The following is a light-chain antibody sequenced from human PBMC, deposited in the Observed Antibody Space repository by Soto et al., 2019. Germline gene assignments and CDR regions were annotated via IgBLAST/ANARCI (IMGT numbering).Light chain of an antibody. CDR1: SSDVGGYNY. J-gene: IGLJ1*01. Sequence: QSALTQPASVSGSPGQSITISCTGTSSDVGGYNYVSWYQQHPGIAPKLLIYGVTNRPSGVFARFSGSKSGNTASLTISGLQAGAEADYNGSSYTSASTLLYLFGTGTKLTV. CDR3: SSYTSASTLLYL. V-gene: IGLV2-14*01. CDR2: GVT.